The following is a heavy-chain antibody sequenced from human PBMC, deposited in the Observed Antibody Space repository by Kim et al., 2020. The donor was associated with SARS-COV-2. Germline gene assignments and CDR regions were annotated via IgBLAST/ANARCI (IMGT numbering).Heavy chain of an antibody. V-gene: IGHV3-49*03. CDR2: IRSKADGGTT. J-gene: IGHJ4*02. Sequence: GGSLRLSCTASGLTFGDYAMSWLRQAPGEGLEWVGVIRSKADGGTTDYAASVKGRFTISRDDSNTTAYLHMHSLETEDTAVYFCTRSDVPRWGQGTLVTVSS. CDR1: GLTFGDYA. CDR3: TRSDVPR.